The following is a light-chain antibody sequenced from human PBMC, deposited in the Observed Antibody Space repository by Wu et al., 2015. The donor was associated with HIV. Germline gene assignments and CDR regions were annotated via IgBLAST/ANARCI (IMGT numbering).Light chain of an antibody. CDR1: QPISSSY. Sequence: EVVLTQSPDTLSLSPGERATLSCRASQPISSSYLAWYQQKPGQAPRLLIYGASNRATGIPDRFSGSVSGTDFTLTISSLEPEDFAVYYCQQRFTWPLTFGGGTKVEIK. CDR3: QQRFTWPLT. V-gene: IGKV3D-20*02. CDR2: GAS. J-gene: IGKJ4*01.